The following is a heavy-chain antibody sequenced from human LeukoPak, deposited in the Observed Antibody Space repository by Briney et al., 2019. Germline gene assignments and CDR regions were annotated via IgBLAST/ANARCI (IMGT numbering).Heavy chain of an antibody. CDR3: ARNDPKACGGDCYSDAAFDY. J-gene: IGHJ4*02. V-gene: IGHV3-30-3*01. CDR2: ISYDGSNK. D-gene: IGHD2-21*02. CDR1: GFTFSSYA. Sequence: GGSLRLSCAASGFTFSSYAMHWVRQAPGKGLEWVAVISYDGSNKYYADSVKGRFTISRDNSKNTLYLQMNSLRAEDTAVYYCARNDPKACGGDCYSDAAFDYWGQGTLVTVSS.